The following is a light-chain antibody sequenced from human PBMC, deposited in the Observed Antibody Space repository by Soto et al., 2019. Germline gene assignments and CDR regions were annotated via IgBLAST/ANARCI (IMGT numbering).Light chain of an antibody. CDR1: QSISTY. J-gene: IGKJ2*01. Sequence: DIQMTQSPSTLSASVGDRVTITCRASQSISTYLAWYQQKPGNAPKLLIYKASNLQSGVPSRCSGSGCGTEFTLTISSLQPDDFASDYCQQYSSYSPYTFGEGTNLEIK. V-gene: IGKV1-5*03. CDR3: QQYSSYSPYT. CDR2: KAS.